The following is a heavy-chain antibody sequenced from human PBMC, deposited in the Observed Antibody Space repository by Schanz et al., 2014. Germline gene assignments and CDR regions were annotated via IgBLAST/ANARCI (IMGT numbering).Heavy chain of an antibody. V-gene: IGHV3-48*01. D-gene: IGHD3-10*01. CDR1: GFTFSDYW. CDR3: ARVHIATYHYNSPGAFDI. Sequence: EVQLVESGGGLVQPGGSLRLSCTASGFTFSDYWMSWVRQAPGKGLEWVSYVSRSTPDIYYADSVKGRFTMSRDNAKNSVFLQMNSLRAEDTAVYYCARVHIATYHYNSPGAFDIWGQGTRVTVSS. CDR2: VSRSTPDI. J-gene: IGHJ3*02.